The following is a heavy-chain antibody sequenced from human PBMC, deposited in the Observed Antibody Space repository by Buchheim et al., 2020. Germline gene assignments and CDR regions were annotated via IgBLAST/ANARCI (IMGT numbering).Heavy chain of an antibody. D-gene: IGHD5-24*01. Sequence: QVQLVESGGGVVQPRRSLRLSCAASGFTFSSYAMHWVRQAPGKGLEWVAVISYDGSNKYYADSVKGRFTISRDNSKNTLYLQMNSLRAEDTAVYYCARDGYNSPFDYWGQGTL. V-gene: IGHV3-30-3*01. CDR1: GFTFSSYA. CDR3: ARDGYNSPFDY. CDR2: ISYDGSNK. J-gene: IGHJ4*02.